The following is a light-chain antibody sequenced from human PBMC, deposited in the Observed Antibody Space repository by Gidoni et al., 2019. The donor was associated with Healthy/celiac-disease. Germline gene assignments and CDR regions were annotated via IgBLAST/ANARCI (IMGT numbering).Light chain of an antibody. CDR2: LNSDGSH. Sequence: QLVLTQSPSASASLGASVKLTCTLSSGHSSYAIAWHQQQPEKGPRYLMKLNSDGSHSKGDGIPDRFSGSSSGAERYLTISSLQSEDEADYYCQTWGTGCVFGGGTKLTVL. J-gene: IGLJ3*02. CDR3: QTWGTGCV. V-gene: IGLV4-69*01. CDR1: SGHSSYA.